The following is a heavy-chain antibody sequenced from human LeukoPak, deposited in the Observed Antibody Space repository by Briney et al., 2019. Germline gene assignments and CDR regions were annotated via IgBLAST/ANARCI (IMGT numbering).Heavy chain of an antibody. Sequence: PGGSLRLACAASGFTFSSYAMSWVRQAPGEGLEWVSGTSGSGGSTYYAGSVKGRFTICRDNSKNTLYLQMNSLRVEDTAVYYCAKNDGSKCYSHLDSWGQGTLVTASS. CDR2: TSGSGGST. V-gene: IGHV3-23*01. CDR3: AKNDGSKCYSHLDS. D-gene: IGHD2-15*01. CDR1: GFTFSSYA. J-gene: IGHJ4*02.